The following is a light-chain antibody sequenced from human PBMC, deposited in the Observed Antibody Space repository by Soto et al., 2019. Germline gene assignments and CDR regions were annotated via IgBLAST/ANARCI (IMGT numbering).Light chain of an antibody. CDR2: EVS. Sequence: QSVLTQPPSASGSPGQSVTISCTGTSSDVGGYNYVSWYQHHPGKAPKLMIYEVSNRPSGVPDRFFGYKSGNTASLTVSGLQAEDEADYYCSSFADNNIWVLGTGTKVTVL. CDR3: SSFADNNIWV. CDR1: SSDVGGYNY. V-gene: IGLV2-8*01. J-gene: IGLJ1*01.